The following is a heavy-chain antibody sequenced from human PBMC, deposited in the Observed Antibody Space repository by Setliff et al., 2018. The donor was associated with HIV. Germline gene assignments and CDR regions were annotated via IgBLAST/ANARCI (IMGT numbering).Heavy chain of an antibody. J-gene: IGHJ4*02. CDR2: FDPNSGGT. D-gene: IGHD4-17*01. CDR1: GYTFTDYY. Sequence: ASVKVSCKASGYTFTDYYIHWVRQAPGQGLEWVGWFDPNSGGTNFAQKFQGRVTMTRDTSISTAYMELSRLRSDDTAVYYCARSTTADWGQGTMVTVSS. CDR3: ARSTTAD. V-gene: IGHV1-2*02.